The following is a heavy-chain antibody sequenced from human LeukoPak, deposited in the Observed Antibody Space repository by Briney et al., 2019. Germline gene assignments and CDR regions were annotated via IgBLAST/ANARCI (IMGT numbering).Heavy chain of an antibody. CDR1: GFTFNNYC. Sequence: GGSLRLSCAASGFTFNNYCMSWVRQAPGKGLEWVANIKQDGSEKYYVDSVKGRFTISRDNAKKSLYLQMNSLRAEDTAVYYCARLLSGFFDYWGQGILVTVSS. CDR2: IKQDGSEK. D-gene: IGHD3-22*01. J-gene: IGHJ4*02. V-gene: IGHV3-7*01. CDR3: ARLLSGFFDY.